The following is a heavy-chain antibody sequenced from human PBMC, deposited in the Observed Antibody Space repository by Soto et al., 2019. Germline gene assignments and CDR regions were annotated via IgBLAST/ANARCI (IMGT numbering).Heavy chain of an antibody. V-gene: IGHV3-21*01. CDR3: ARDLSGGNYYYHGLDV. J-gene: IGHJ6*02. Sequence: EVQLEESEGGLVKPGGSLRLSCAASGFTFSDYDMTWVRQAPGKGLEWVSSITSNSIYKYSADSLKGRFTISRDNAKNTLFLQINSLRAEDTAVYYCARDLSGGNYYYHGLDVWGQGTTVTVSS. CDR1: GFTFSDYD. CDR2: ITSNSIYK. D-gene: IGHD2-15*01.